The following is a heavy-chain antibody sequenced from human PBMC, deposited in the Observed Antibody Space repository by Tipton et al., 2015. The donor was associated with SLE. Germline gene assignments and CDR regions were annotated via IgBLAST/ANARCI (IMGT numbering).Heavy chain of an antibody. CDR2: IKQDGSEK. D-gene: IGHD1-26*01. V-gene: IGHV3-7*01. Sequence: VQLVQSGGGVVQPGRSLRLSCAASGFTFSSYAMSWVRQAPGKGLEWVANIKQDGSEKYYVDSVKGRFTISRDNAKNSLYLQMNSLRAEDTAVYYCASVVGAYGAFDIWGQGTMVTVSS. J-gene: IGHJ3*02. CDR3: ASVVGAYGAFDI. CDR1: GFTFSSYA.